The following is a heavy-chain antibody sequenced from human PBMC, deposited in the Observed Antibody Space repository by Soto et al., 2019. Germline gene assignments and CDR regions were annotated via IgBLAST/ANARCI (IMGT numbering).Heavy chain of an antibody. CDR2: LNWNGGSR. Sequence: GGSLNLSCATCCFAFDDYSMRWVVEAARLGLKWVSGLNWNGGSRGDAEAVKSRLTITRDNAKIFLYLQMNSLRAEDTALYYCARDVVAGTHHYGMDVWGQGT. CDR3: ARDVVAGTHHYGMDV. CDR1: CFAFDDYS. J-gene: IGHJ6*02. V-gene: IGHV3-20*04. D-gene: IGHD6-19*01.